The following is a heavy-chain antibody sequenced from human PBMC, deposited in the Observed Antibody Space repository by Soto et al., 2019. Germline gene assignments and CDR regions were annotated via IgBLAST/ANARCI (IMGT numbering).Heavy chain of an antibody. Sequence: QVQLQESGRGLVKPSGTLSLTCAVSGGSISSSNWWCWVRQSPEKGLEWIGEIHHSGSTNYNPSLKSQDTISVDRSNNQFSLKLSSVTAADTAVYYCARGNFDYWGQGTLVTVSS. CDR3: ARGNFDY. CDR1: GGSISSSNW. V-gene: IGHV4-4*02. J-gene: IGHJ4*02. CDR2: IHHSGST.